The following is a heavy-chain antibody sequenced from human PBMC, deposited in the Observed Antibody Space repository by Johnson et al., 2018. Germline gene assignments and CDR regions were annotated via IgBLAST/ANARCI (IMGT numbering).Heavy chain of an antibody. V-gene: IGHV3-48*01. D-gene: IGHD3-22*01. Sequence: EVQLVESGGGLVQPGGSLRLSCAASGFTFRSYWMNWVRQAPGKGLEWVSYISSRSSTIYYADSMKGRFTISRDNAKNSLYLQMNSLRAEDTAVYYCARGGILSMIVVDDAFDIWGQGTMVTVSS. J-gene: IGHJ3*02. CDR1: GFTFRSYW. CDR3: ARGGILSMIVVDDAFDI. CDR2: ISSRSSTI.